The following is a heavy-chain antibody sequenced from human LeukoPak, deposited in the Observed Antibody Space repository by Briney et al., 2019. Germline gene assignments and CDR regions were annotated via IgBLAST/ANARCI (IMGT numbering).Heavy chain of an antibody. CDR1: GGTFSSYA. D-gene: IGHD3-22*01. CDR3: ARGFYDSSGHLDY. Sequence: SVKVSCKASGGTFSSYAISWVRQAPGQGLEWMGGIIPIFGTANYAQKFQGRVTITADKSTSTAYMELSSLRSGDTAVYYCARGFYDSSGHLDYWGQGTLVTVSS. J-gene: IGHJ4*02. V-gene: IGHV1-69*06. CDR2: IIPIFGTA.